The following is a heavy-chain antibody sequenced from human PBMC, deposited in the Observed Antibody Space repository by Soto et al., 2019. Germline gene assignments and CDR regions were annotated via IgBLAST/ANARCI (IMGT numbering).Heavy chain of an antibody. CDR3: TRQYYLGGV. V-gene: IGHV3-73*01. J-gene: IGHJ6*02. CDR2: IRRKANSYAT. D-gene: IGHD3-16*01. Sequence: EVQLVESGGGLVQPGGSLKLSCAASGFTFSGSAMHWVRQASGKGLEWVGRIRRKANSYATAYAASVKGRFTISRDDSKNTAYLQMNSLKPEDTAVYYCTRQYYLGGVWGQGTTVTVSS. CDR1: GFTFSGSA.